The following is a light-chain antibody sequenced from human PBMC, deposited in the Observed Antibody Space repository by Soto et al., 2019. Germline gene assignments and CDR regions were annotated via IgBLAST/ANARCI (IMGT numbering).Light chain of an antibody. CDR2: EDS. CDR3: CSYAGSSSTGYV. CDR1: SSDVGSYNL. J-gene: IGLJ1*01. Sequence: QSVLTQPASVSGSPGQSITISCTGTSSDVGSYNLVSWYQHHPGKAPKLMIYEDSKRPSGVSNRFSGSKSGNTAALTISGLQAEDEADYYCCSYAGSSSTGYVFGTGTKVTVL. V-gene: IGLV2-23*01.